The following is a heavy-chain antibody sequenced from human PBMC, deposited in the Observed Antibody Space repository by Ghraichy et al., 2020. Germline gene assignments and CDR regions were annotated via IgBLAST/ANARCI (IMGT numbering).Heavy chain of an antibody. Sequence: SGPTLVKPTQTLTLTCTFSGFSLSTSGVGVGWIRQPPGKALEWLTFIYWDDDKRYSPSLKSRLTITKDTSKNQVILTMANMNPVDTATYYCAHSLGQWMLPPHPFDYWGQGTWSPSPQ. CDR2: IYWDDDK. CDR3: AHSLGQWMLPPHPFDY. V-gene: IGHV2-5*02. CDR1: GFSLSTSGVG. D-gene: IGHD2-8*01. J-gene: IGHJ4*02.